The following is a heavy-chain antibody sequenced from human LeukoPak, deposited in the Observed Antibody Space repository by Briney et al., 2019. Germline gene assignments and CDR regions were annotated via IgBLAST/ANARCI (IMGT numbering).Heavy chain of an antibody. D-gene: IGHD6-13*01. CDR3: ARVEIAAAGTDYYYYGVDV. Sequence: GESLRISCKGSGYSFTSYWISWVRQMAGKGLEWMGIISPGDSHTRYSPSFQGQVTISADKSISIAYLQWSSLKASDTAMYYCARVEIAAAGTDYYYYGVDVWGQGTTVTVSS. J-gene: IGHJ6*02. V-gene: IGHV5-51*01. CDR2: ISPGDSHT. CDR1: GYSFTSYW.